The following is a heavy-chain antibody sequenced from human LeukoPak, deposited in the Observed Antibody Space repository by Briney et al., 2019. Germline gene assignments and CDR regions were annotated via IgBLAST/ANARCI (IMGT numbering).Heavy chain of an antibody. Sequence: GGSLRLSCAASGFTFSSYAMSWVRQAPGKGLEWVSAISGSGGSTYYADSAKGRFTISRDNPKNTLYLQMNSLRAEDTAVYYCAKRGGLGFLEWLLYGGLDYWGQGTLVTVSS. V-gene: IGHV3-23*01. D-gene: IGHD3-3*01. CDR1: GFTFSSYA. CDR3: AKRGGLGFLEWLLYGGLDY. J-gene: IGHJ4*02. CDR2: ISGSGGST.